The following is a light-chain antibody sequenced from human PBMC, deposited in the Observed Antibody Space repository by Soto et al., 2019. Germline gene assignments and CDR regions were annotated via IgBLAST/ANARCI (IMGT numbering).Light chain of an antibody. CDR1: QSVSSSY. CDR2: GAS. CDR3: QQYHTSPLT. Sequence: EIVFTQSPGTLSLSPGERATFSCRASQSVSSSYIAWYQQKRGQAPRRLIYGASIRATGIPDRFSGSGSGTDFTLTISRXEPEDFALYYCQQYHTSPLTFGQGTKVDTK. V-gene: IGKV3-20*01. J-gene: IGKJ1*01.